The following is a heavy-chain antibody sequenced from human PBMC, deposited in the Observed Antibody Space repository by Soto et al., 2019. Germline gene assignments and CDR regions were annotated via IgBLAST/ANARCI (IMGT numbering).Heavy chain of an antibody. CDR3: ARSGYCSGGSDDWFDP. CDR1: GFSLSTSGMC. Sequence: SGPTLVNPTQTLTLTCTFSGFSLSTSGMCVSWIRQPPGKALEWLALIDWDDDKYYSTSLKTRLTISKDTSKNQVVLTMTNMDPVDTATYYCARSGYCSGGSDDWFDPWGQETLVTVSS. V-gene: IGHV2-70*01. D-gene: IGHD2-15*01. CDR2: IDWDDDK. J-gene: IGHJ5*02.